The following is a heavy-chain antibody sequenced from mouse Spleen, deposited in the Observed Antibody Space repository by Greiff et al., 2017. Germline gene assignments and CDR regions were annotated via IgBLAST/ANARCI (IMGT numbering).Heavy chain of an antibody. CDR3: AYDGYYWFAY. CDR2: IYPGDGDT. J-gene: IGHJ3*01. Sequence: VKLQQSGPELVKPGASVKISCKASGYAFSSSWMNWVKQRPGKGLEWIGRIYPGDGDTNYNGKFKGKATLTADESSSTAYMQLSSLTSEDSAVYYCAYDGYYWFAYWGQGTLVTVSA. CDR1: GYAFSSSW. D-gene: IGHD2-3*01. V-gene: IGHV1-82*01.